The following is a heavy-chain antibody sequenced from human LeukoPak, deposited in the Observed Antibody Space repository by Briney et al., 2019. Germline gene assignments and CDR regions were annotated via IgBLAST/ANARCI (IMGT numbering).Heavy chain of an antibody. V-gene: IGHV3-13*01. CDR1: GFTFSSYD. D-gene: IGHD3-10*01. J-gene: IGHJ6*02. CDR3: ARALSMVRGVIIRPNYYGMDV. Sequence: GKSLRLSCAASGFTFSSYDMHWVRQATGKGLEWVSAIGTAGDTYYPGSVKGRFTISRENAKNSLYLQMNSLRAGDTAVYYCARALSMVRGVIIRPNYYGMDVWGQGTTVTVSS. CDR2: IGTAGDT.